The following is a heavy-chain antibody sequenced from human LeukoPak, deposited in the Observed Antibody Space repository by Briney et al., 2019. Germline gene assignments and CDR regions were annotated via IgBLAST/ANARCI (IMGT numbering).Heavy chain of an antibody. Sequence: GGSLRLSCAVSGFTFSSSEMNWVRQAPGKGLEWVSYISSSGSTIYYADSVKGRFTISRDNAKNSLYLQMNSLRAEDTAVYYCAAAVGHWFDPWGQGTLVTVSS. V-gene: IGHV3-48*03. CDR2: ISSSGSTI. D-gene: IGHD1-26*01. J-gene: IGHJ5*02. CDR1: GFTFSSSE. CDR3: AAAVGHWFDP.